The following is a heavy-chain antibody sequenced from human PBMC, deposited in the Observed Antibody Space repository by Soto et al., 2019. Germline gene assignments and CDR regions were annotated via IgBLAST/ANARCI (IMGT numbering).Heavy chain of an antibody. J-gene: IGHJ5*02. CDR1: GASIRGFD. D-gene: IGHD1-1*01. CDR2: IYATGTT. CDR3: VRDGTKTLRDWFDP. V-gene: IGHV4-4*07. Sequence: SETLSLTCTVSGASIRGFDWSWIRKSAGKGLEWIGRIYATGTTDYNPSLKSRVMKSVDTSKKQFSLKLRSVTAADTAVYYCVRDGTKTLRDWFDPWGQGISVTVSS.